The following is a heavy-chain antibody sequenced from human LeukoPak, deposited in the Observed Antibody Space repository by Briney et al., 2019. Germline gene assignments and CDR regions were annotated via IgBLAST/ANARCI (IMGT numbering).Heavy chain of an antibody. CDR1: GASITRYY. J-gene: IGHJ4*02. CDR3: ARHQVGYCTSTGCYFI. Sequence: SETLSLTCSVSGASITRYYWTWIRQPVGKGLEWFGRLYTNATVNYNPSLRSRVTMSRDTSRNQFSLKLSSVTAADTAVYYCARHQVGYCTSTGCYFIWGQGTLVTVSS. D-gene: IGHD2-2*01. CDR2: LYTNATV. V-gene: IGHV4-4*07.